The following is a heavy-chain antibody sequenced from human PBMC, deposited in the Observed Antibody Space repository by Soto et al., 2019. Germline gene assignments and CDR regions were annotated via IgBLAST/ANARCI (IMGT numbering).Heavy chain of an antibody. V-gene: IGHV3-23*01. D-gene: IGHD3-3*01. CDR2: ISGSGGST. Sequence: GGSLRLSRAASGFTFSSYAMSWVRQAPGKGLEWVSAISGSGGSTYYADSVKGRFTISRDNSKNTLYLQMNSLRAEDTAVYYCAKDGSDFWSGYYMIYYGMDVWGQGTTVTVSS. CDR1: GFTFSSYA. J-gene: IGHJ6*02. CDR3: AKDGSDFWSGYYMIYYGMDV.